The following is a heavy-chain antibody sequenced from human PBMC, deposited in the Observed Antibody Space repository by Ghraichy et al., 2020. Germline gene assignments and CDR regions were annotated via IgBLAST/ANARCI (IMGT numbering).Heavy chain of an antibody. CDR3: AKDQYCSSTSCYTCFDY. CDR1: GFTFSSYA. V-gene: IGHV3-23*01. Sequence: LSLTCAASGFTFSSYAMSWVRQAPGKGLEWVSAISGSGGSTYYADSVKGRFTISRDNSKNTLYLQMNSLRAEDTAVYYCAKDQYCSSTSCYTCFDYWGQGTLVTVSS. D-gene: IGHD2-2*02. CDR2: ISGSGGST. J-gene: IGHJ4*02.